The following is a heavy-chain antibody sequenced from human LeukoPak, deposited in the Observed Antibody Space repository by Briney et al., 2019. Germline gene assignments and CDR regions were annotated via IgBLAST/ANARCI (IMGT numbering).Heavy chain of an antibody. CDR3: ARAVAAADSY. V-gene: IGHV3-30*03. CDR1: GFTFSSYG. Sequence: GGSLRLSCAASGFTFSSYGMHWVRQAPGKGPEWVAVISYDGSNKYYADSVKGRFTISRDNSKNTLYLQMNSLRAEDTAVYSCARAVAAADSYWGRGTLVTVSS. J-gene: IGHJ4*02. D-gene: IGHD6-13*01. CDR2: ISYDGSNK.